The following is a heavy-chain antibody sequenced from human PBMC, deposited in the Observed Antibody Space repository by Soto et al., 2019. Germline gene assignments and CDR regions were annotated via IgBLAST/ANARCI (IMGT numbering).Heavy chain of an antibody. CDR3: AKVTRAIYCGGDCSYWYFDL. J-gene: IGHJ2*01. CDR1: GFRFNAYA. CDR2: ITNSGGST. D-gene: IGHD2-21*02. Sequence: EVQLLESGGGLVQPGGSLRLSCAASGFRFNAYAMNWVRQAPGKGLEWVSDITNSGGSTYYADSVKGRFTISRVNSRNTLYMQMGSLRAEDTAIYYCAKVTRAIYCGGDCSYWYFDLWGRGTQVTVSS. V-gene: IGHV3-23*01.